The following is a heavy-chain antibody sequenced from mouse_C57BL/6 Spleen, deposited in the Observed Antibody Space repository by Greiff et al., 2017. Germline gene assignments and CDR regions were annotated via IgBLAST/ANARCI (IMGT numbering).Heavy chain of an antibody. CDR1: GFTFSSYA. V-gene: IGHV5-4*01. CDR3: ARTGDAMDY. D-gene: IGHD1-1*01. CDR2: ISDGGSYT. Sequence: EVQVVESGGGLVKPGGSLKLSCAASGFTFSSYAMSWVRQTPEKRLEWVATISDGGSYTYYPDNVKGRFTISRDNAKNNLYLQMSHLKSEDTAMYYCARTGDAMDYWGQGTSVTVSS. J-gene: IGHJ4*01.